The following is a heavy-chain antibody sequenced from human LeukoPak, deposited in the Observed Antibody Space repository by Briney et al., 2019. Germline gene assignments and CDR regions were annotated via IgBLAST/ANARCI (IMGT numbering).Heavy chain of an antibody. CDR2: INGRGDDT. CDR3: AIRHRESSSFFDS. Sequence: PGGSLRLSCAAFSGFAMSWVRQAPGKRLEWVSAINGRGDDTYYPDSVKGRFTISRDNSNNTLYLQMNSLRADDTAVYYCAIRHRESSSFFDSWGQGIPVTVSS. J-gene: IGHJ4*02. CDR1: SGFA. V-gene: IGHV3-23*01.